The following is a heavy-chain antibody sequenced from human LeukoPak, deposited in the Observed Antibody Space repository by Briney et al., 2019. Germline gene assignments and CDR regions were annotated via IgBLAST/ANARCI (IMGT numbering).Heavy chain of an antibody. J-gene: IGHJ3*02. CDR3: ARVRDGYNDAYDI. D-gene: IGHD5-24*01. V-gene: IGHV1-46*01. CDR2: IGGST. Sequence: ASVKVSCKASGYTFSNYYIHWVRQAPGQGLEWMGIIGGSTNYAQKFQGRVTMTRDTSTSTVYMELSSLRSEDTAVYYCARVRDGYNDAYDIWGQGTMVTVHS. CDR1: GYTFSNYY.